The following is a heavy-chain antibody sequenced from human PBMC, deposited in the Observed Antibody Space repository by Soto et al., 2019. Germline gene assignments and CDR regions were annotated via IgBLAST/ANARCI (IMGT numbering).Heavy chain of an antibody. D-gene: IGHD3-22*01. V-gene: IGHV3-15*07. J-gene: IGHJ4*01. CDR3: TTDSHFTMKLVRFDY. CDR1: GSTFATAW. CDR2: IKSKIDGGTT. Sequence: LRLSCAASGSTFATAWINWVRQAPGKGLEWVGRIKSKIDGGTTDFAAPVKGRFAISRDDSRNMVYFQMNSLEIEDTAVYYCTTDSHFTMKLVRFDYWGLGTLVTVSS.